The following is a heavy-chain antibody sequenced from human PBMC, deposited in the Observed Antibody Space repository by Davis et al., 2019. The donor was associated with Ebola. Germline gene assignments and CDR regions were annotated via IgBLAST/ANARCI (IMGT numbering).Heavy chain of an antibody. CDR1: GFTFSDYA. V-gene: IGHV3-23*01. CDR2: ISGRGDAI. Sequence: GESLKISCAASGFTFSDYAMSWVRQAPDKGLEWISAISGRGDAIYYSDSVRGRFTISRDNSKNTLYLQLNSLRAEDTAVYYCAKESPYSASRMYYFDYWGQGMLVTVSS. CDR3: AKESPYSASRMYYFDY. J-gene: IGHJ4*02. D-gene: IGHD1-26*01.